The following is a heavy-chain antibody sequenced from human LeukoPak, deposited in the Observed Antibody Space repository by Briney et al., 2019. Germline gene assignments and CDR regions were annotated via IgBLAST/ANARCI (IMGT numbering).Heavy chain of an antibody. V-gene: IGHV3-48*01. J-gene: IGHJ6*03. Sequence: GGSLRLSCAPSVFTSSSDSMNSVCAAPQEGVGRVSYISSIIRTIYVAASVKGRFTISRENAKNSLYLQMNSLRAEDRAVYYCASPVSGFGEFTYYYYYYMDVWGKGTTVTVSS. CDR2: ISSIIRTI. D-gene: IGHD3-10*01. CDR3: ASPVSGFGEFTYYYYYYMDV. CDR1: VFTSSSDS.